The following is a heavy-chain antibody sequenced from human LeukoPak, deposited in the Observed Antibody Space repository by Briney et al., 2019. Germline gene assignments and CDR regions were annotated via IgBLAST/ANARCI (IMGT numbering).Heavy chain of an antibody. CDR1: GGSISSGSYY. Sequence: SETLSLTCTVSGGSISSGSYYWSWIRQPAGKGLEWIGRIYTSGSTNYNPSLKSRVTISVDTSKNQFSLKLSSVTAADTAVYYCASSQFLEWLFFDYWGQGTLVTVSS. D-gene: IGHD3-3*01. V-gene: IGHV4-61*02. CDR2: IYTSGST. J-gene: IGHJ4*02. CDR3: ASSQFLEWLFFDY.